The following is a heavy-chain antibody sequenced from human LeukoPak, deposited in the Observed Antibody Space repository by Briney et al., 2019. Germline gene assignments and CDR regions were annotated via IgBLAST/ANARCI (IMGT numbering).Heavy chain of an antibody. Sequence: GESLKISCQGSGYSFTSYWIGWVRQMPGKGLEWMGIIYPGDSDTRYSPSFQGQVTISADKSLSTAYLQWSSLKASDTAMYYCARSSPYRGTPNYYMDVWGKGTTVTVSS. V-gene: IGHV5-51*01. CDR1: GYSFTSYW. D-gene: IGHD1-1*01. CDR3: ARSSPYRGTPNYYMDV. J-gene: IGHJ6*03. CDR2: IYPGDSDT.